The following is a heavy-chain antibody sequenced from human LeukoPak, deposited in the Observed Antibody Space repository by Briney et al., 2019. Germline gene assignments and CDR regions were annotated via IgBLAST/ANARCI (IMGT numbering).Heavy chain of an antibody. CDR1: GYTFTSYY. Sequence: ASVKVSCKASGYTFTSYYMHWVRQAPGQGLEWMGIINPSGGSTSYAQKFQGRVTMTRDTSTSTVYMELSSLRSEDTAVYYCAREGTAMVMFVGPTFYGMDVWGQGTTVTVSS. CDR2: INPSGGST. V-gene: IGHV1-46*01. CDR3: AREGTAMVMFVGPTFYGMDV. D-gene: IGHD5-18*01. J-gene: IGHJ6*02.